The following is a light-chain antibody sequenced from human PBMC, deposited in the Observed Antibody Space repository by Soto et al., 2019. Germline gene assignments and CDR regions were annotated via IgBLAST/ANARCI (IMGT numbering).Light chain of an antibody. J-gene: IGKJ5*01. CDR1: QSVSSN. Sequence: ETVMTQSPATLSVSPVEIGTLCVMASQSVSSNLAWYKQKPGQAPRLLIYGASTRATGIPARFRGSGSGTEFTLTISSLQSEHFAVYYCQQYNNWPPITFGQGTRLEIK. V-gene: IGKV3-15*01. CDR3: QQYNNWPPIT. CDR2: GAS.